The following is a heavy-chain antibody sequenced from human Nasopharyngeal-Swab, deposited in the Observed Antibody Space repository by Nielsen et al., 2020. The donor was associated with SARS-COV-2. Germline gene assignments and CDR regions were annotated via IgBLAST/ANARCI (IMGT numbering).Heavy chain of an antibody. V-gene: IGHV2-5*02. Sequence: SGPTLVKPTQTLTLTCTFSGFSLSTGGLGVAWIRQPPGKALEWLVLIYWDDDKRYSPSLKSRLTITKDTSKNQVVLTMTNMDPLDTATYYCAHSPSRSWYFDYWGQGILVTVSS. J-gene: IGHJ4*02. CDR3: AHSPSRSWYFDY. CDR2: IYWDDDK. D-gene: IGHD6-13*01. CDR1: GFSLSTGGLG.